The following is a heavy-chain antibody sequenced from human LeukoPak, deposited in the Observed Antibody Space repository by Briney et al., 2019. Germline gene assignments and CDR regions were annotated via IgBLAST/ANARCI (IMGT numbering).Heavy chain of an antibody. J-gene: IGHJ4*02. Sequence: PGGSLRLSCAVSGFTFSSYGMHWVRQAPGKGLEWVAVICHDGSYKYYADSAKGRFAISRDSSKNTLYLQMNSLRAEDTAVYYCARVMGNYGSLDYWGQGPLVTVSS. CDR1: GFTFSSYG. D-gene: IGHD3-10*01. CDR3: ARVMGNYGSLDY. CDR2: ICHDGSYK. V-gene: IGHV3-33*01.